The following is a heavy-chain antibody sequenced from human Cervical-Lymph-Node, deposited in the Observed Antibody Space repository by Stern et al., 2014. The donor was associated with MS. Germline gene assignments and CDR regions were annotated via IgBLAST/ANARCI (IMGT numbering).Heavy chain of an antibody. D-gene: IGHD6-19*01. CDR2: IFHSGAT. CDR1: GGSITSYNSNW. Sequence: QVQLQESGPGLVRPSGTLSLTCAVSGGSITSYNSNWWSWVRQPPGKGLGWLGKIFHSGATNNNPSLKSRVAISVDTSKTQISLRLTSVTAADAAVYYCARTLAVAKGAFDIWGQGTMVTVSS. CDR3: ARTLAVAKGAFDI. V-gene: IGHV4-4*02. J-gene: IGHJ3*02.